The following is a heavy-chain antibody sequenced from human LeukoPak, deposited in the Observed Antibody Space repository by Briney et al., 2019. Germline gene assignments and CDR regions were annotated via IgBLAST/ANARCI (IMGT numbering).Heavy chain of an antibody. D-gene: IGHD3-22*01. Sequence: GGSLRLSCTVSGFTVSSNSMSWVRQAPGKGLEWVSFIYSDNTHYSDSVKGRFTISRDNSKNTLYLQMNSLRAEDTAVYYCAKGSKLVVITRDHYMAVWGKGTTVTMSS. V-gene: IGHV3-53*01. J-gene: IGHJ6*03. CDR3: AKGSKLVVITRDHYMAV. CDR1: GFTVSSNS. CDR2: IYSDNT.